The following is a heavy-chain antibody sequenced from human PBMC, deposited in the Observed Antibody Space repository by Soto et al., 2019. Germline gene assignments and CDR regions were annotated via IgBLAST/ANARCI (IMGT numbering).Heavy chain of an antibody. V-gene: IGHV4-59*08. Sequence: QVHLQESGPGLVKPSETLSLTCTVSSGSISGYYWSWIRQPPGKGLECIGYISYIGNTHYNSSLMSRVTISIDTSKNQFSLKVTSVTAADTAVYYCARFDFGDYRGLDYWGQGTLVTVSS. CDR2: ISYIGNT. J-gene: IGHJ4*02. CDR3: ARFDFGDYRGLDY. D-gene: IGHD4-17*01. CDR1: SGSISGYY.